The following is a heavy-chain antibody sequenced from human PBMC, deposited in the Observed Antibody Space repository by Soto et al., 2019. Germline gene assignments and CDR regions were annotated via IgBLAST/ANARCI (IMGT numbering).Heavy chain of an antibody. CDR2: INHSGST. Sequence: QVQLQQWGAGLLKPSETLSLSCAVYGGSFSGYYWSWIRQPPGKGLEWIGEINHSGSTNYNPSLKGRVPISVSTSKNQFSLRPSSVAAADTAVYYCASILRYLWGQGTLVTVSS. V-gene: IGHV4-34*01. J-gene: IGHJ4*02. CDR3: ASILRYL. CDR1: GGSFSGYY. D-gene: IGHD3-16*01.